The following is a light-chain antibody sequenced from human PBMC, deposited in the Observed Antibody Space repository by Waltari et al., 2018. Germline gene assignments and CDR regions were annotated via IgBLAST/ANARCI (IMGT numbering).Light chain of an antibody. Sequence: SSELTQDPAVSVSLGQTVRITCQGDRLRLFYVNWFHQMPGQAPALVIYGKINRPTGSPDRFSASTSGSTASLTITGAQAEDEADYYCHSRDSSGDVIIGGGTKLTVV. CDR3: HSRDSSGDVI. CDR2: GKI. V-gene: IGLV3-19*01. CDR1: RLRLFY. J-gene: IGLJ2*01.